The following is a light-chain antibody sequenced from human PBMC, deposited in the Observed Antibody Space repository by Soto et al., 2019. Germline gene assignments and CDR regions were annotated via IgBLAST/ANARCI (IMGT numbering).Light chain of an antibody. CDR1: SSNIGINY. Sequence: QSVLTQPPSASGTPGQRVTISCSGSSSNIGINYVYWYQQLPGTAPKLLIYRNNQRPSGVPDRFSGSKSGTSASLAISGLRSEDEADYYCATWDDSLSGYVFGTVTKVTVL. V-gene: IGLV1-47*01. CDR3: ATWDDSLSGYV. J-gene: IGLJ1*01. CDR2: RNN.